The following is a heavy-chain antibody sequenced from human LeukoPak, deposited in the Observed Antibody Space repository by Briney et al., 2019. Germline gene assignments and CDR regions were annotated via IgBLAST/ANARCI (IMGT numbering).Heavy chain of an antibody. D-gene: IGHD3-16*01. V-gene: IGHV1-46*01. J-gene: IGHJ6*03. CDR3: ARDRIPLIRGDHMDV. CDR2: INPSGGST. Sequence: ASVKVSCKASGYTFTSYYMHWVRQAPGQGLEWMGIINPSGGSTSYAQKFQGRVTMTRDTSTSTVYMELSRLRSDDTAVYYCARDRIPLIRGDHMDVWGKGTTVTVSS. CDR1: GYTFTSYY.